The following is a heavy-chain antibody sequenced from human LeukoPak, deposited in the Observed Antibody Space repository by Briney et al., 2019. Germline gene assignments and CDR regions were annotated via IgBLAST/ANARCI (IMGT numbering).Heavy chain of an antibody. V-gene: IGHV1-2*02. D-gene: IGHD2-15*01. CDR2: INPNSGGT. CDR1: GYTFTGYY. CDR3: ARGAEAASNFDY. Sequence: ASVKVSCKASGYTFTGYYMHWVRQAPGQGLGWMGWINPNSGGTNYAQKFQGRVTMTRDTSISTAYMELSRLRSDDTAVYYCARGAEAASNFDYWGQGTLVTVSS. J-gene: IGHJ4*02.